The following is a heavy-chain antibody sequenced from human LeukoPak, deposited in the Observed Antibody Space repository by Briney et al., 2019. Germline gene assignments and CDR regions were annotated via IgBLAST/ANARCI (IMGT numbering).Heavy chain of an antibody. Sequence: PSETLSLTCAVYGGSFSGYYWSWIRQPPGKGLEWIGEINHSGSTNYNPFLKSRVTISVDTSKNQFSLKLSSVTAADTAVYYCARRDLYDFWSGSTPGHFDYWGQGTLVTVSS. J-gene: IGHJ4*02. CDR3: ARRDLYDFWSGSTPGHFDY. D-gene: IGHD3-3*01. CDR1: GGSFSGYY. V-gene: IGHV4-34*01. CDR2: INHSGST.